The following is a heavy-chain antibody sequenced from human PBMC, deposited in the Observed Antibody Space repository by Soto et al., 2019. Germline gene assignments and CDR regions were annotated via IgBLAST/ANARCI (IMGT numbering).Heavy chain of an antibody. V-gene: IGHV3-21*01. D-gene: IGHD6-13*01. CDR2: ISSSSSYI. Sequence: PGGSLRLSCAASGLTFSSYSMNWVRQAPGKGLEWVSSISSSSSYIYYADSVKGRFTISRDNAKNSLYLQMNSLRAEDTAVYYCARDRGSSSPFDYWGQGTLVTVSS. J-gene: IGHJ4*02. CDR1: GLTFSSYS. CDR3: ARDRGSSSPFDY.